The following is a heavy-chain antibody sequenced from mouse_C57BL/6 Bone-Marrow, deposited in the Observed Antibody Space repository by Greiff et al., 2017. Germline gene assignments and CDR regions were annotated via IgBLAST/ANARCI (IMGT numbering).Heavy chain of an antibody. D-gene: IGHD2-3*01. Sequence: VQLQQSGAELARPGASVKMSCKASGYTFTSYTMHWVKQRPGQGLEWIGYINPSSGYTKYNQKFKDKATLTADKSSSTAYMQLSSLTSEDSAVYYCARERWLLRGFAYWGQGTLVTVSA. CDR3: ARERWLLRGFAY. CDR1: GYTFTSYT. V-gene: IGHV1-4*01. CDR2: INPSSGYT. J-gene: IGHJ3*01.